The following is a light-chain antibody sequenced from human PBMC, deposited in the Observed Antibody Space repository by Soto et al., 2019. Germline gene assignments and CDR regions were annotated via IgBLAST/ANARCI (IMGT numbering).Light chain of an antibody. V-gene: IGKV3-11*01. CDR3: QQRCSWPT. Sequence: IVLTQSPATLSLSPGERATLSCRASQSVSNYVAWYQQKPGQAPRLLIYDASTRATGIPGRFSGSGSGTDFTLTISGLLHEDLAIYYCQQRCSWPTFGPGTKVDIK. CDR1: QSVSNY. J-gene: IGKJ3*01. CDR2: DAS.